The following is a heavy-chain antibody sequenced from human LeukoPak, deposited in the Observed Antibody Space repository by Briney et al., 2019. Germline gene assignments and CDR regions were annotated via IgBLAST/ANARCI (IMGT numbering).Heavy chain of an antibody. D-gene: IGHD3-10*01. CDR3: ASGSVPSMVRGVTSNWFDP. V-gene: IGHV1-2*02. CDR2: INPNSGGT. Sequence: ASVKVSCKASGYTFTGYCMHWVRQAPGQGLEWMGWINPNSGGTNYAQKFQGRVTMTRDTSISTAYMELSRLRSDDTAVYYCASGSVPSMVRGVTSNWFDPWGQGTLVTVSS. CDR1: GYTFTGYC. J-gene: IGHJ5*02.